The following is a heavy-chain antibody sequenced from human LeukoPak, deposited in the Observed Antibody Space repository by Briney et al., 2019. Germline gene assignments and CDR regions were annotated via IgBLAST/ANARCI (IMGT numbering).Heavy chain of an antibody. CDR2: MNPNSGRT. V-gene: IGHV1-8*01. CDR1: GYTFTSYD. D-gene: IGHD3-10*01. CDR3: ARGGGFSFGAQSYYQLSL. Sequence: VASVKVSCTASGYTFTSYDIHWVRQDPGRGLDYLGWMNPNSGRTGYTQKFQGRFSMTRDTSISTAYLELNSLTSEDTAVYYCARGGGFSFGAQSYYQLSLWGQGTLVTVSS. J-gene: IGHJ4*02.